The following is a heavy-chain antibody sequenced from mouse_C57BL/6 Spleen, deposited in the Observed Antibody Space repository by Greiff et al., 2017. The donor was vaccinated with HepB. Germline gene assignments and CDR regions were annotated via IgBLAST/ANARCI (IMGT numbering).Heavy chain of an antibody. CDR1: GFTFSSYA. CDR3: TREYYGSSYYFDY. D-gene: IGHD1-1*01. V-gene: IGHV5-9-1*02. CDR2: INSGGDYI. J-gene: IGHJ2*01. Sequence: EVMLVESGEGLVKPGGSLKLSCAASGFTFSSYAMSWVRQTPEKRLEWVAYINSGGDYIYYADTVKGRFTISRDNARNTLYLQMSSLKSEDTAMYYCTREYYGSSYYFDYWGQGTTLTVSS.